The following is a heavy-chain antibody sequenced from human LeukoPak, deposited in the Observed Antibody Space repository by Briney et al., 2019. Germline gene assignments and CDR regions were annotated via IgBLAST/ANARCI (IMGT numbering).Heavy chain of an antibody. CDR1: GGSISSGGYY. CDR3: ARCATAEDYAFDI. CDR2: IYYSGST. Sequence: SETLSLTCTVSGGSISSGGYYWSWIRQHPGKGLEWIGYIYYSGSTYHNPSLKSRVTISVDTSKNQFSLKLSSVTAADTAVYYCARCATAEDYAFDIWGQGTMVTVSS. D-gene: IGHD4-17*01. V-gene: IGHV4-31*03. J-gene: IGHJ3*02.